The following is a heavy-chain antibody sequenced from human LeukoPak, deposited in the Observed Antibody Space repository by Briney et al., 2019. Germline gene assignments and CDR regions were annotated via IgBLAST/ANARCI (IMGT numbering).Heavy chain of an antibody. D-gene: IGHD3-22*01. V-gene: IGHV3-23*01. CDR3: AKDHPFDFYYDSGGYFLY. CDR2: ISGSGGST. Sequence: GGSLRLSCAASGFSFGDYAMSWVRQAPGKGLEWVSAISGSGGSTYYADSVKGRFTVSRDSSKSTLYLQMNSLRAEDTAVYYCAKDHPFDFYYDSGGYFLYWGQGTLVTVSS. CDR1: GFSFGDYA. J-gene: IGHJ4*02.